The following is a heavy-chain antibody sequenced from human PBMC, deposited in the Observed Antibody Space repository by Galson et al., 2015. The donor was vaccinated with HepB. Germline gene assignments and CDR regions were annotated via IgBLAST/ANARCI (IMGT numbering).Heavy chain of an antibody. V-gene: IGHV3-30-3*01. J-gene: IGHJ4*02. Sequence: SLRLSCAASGFTFSSYAMHWVRQAPGKGLEWVAVISYDGSNKYYADSVKGRFTISRDNSKNTLYLQMNSLRAEDTAVYYCARDRRSLDDWGQGTLVTVSS. CDR2: ISYDGSNK. CDR3: ARDRRSLDD. CDR1: GFTFSSYA.